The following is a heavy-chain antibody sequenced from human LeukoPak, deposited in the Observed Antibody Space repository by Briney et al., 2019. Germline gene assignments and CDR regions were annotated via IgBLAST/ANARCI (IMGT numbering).Heavy chain of an antibody. V-gene: IGHV4-38-2*02. CDR2: IYHSGST. CDR1: GYSISSGYY. D-gene: IGHD4-23*01. J-gene: IGHJ4*02. Sequence: SETLSLTCTVSGYSISSGYYWGWIRQPPGKGLEWIGSIYHSGSTYYNPSLKSRVTISVDTSKNQFSLKLSSVTAADTAVDYCARDSPYGGKAGDFDYWGQGTLVTVSS. CDR3: ARDSPYGGKAGDFDY.